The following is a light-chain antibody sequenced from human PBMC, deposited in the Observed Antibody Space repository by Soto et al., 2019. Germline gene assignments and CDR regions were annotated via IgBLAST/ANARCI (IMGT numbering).Light chain of an antibody. V-gene: IGKV4-1*01. CDR2: WAS. Sequence: DLVMTQSPDSLAVSLGERATINCKSSQSVLYSSNNKNYLAWYQQKPGQPPKLLIYWASTRESGVPDRFSGSGSGTEFTLTISSLQTEDVAVYYCQQYYSTPPTFGQGTKLEIK. CDR1: QSVLYSSNNKNY. J-gene: IGKJ2*01. CDR3: QQYYSTPPT.